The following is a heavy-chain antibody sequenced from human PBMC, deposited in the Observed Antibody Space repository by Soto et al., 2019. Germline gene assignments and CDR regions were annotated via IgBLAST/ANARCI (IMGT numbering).Heavy chain of an antibody. CDR1: NVSISNPIYC. CDR3: AGRTSLDSVEIFSGGLSGYNWGDP. D-gene: IGHD3-3*01. CDR2: IFYNGNA. Sequence: PSETLSRTCSVSNVSISNPIYCWAWNRQPPGRGLEWIGSIFYNGNAYYNPSLKFRVTMSVDTSQNQFSLKLSSVTAADTAVYYCAGRTSLDSVEIFSGGLSGYNWGDPWGRGTLVTVSS. V-gene: IGHV4-39*01. J-gene: IGHJ5*01.